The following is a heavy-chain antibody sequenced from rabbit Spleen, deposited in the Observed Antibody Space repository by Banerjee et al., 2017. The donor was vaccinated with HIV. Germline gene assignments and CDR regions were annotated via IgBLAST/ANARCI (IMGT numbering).Heavy chain of an antibody. CDR2: IGAGSSGGT. V-gene: IGHV1S45*01. J-gene: IGHJ6*01. Sequence: QEQLKETGGGLVQPGGSLTLSCKASGFDFSSYYMCWVRQAPGKGLEWIACIGAGSSGGTYYASWAKGRFTISKTSSTTVTLQMTSLTAADTATYFCARDTGSSFSSYGMDLWGQGTLVTV. CDR1: GFDFSSYY. CDR3: ARDTGSSFSSYGMDL. D-gene: IGHD8-1*01.